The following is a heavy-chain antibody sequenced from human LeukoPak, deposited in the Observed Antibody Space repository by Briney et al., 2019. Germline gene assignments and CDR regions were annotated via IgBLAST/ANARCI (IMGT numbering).Heavy chain of an antibody. J-gene: IGHJ5*02. D-gene: IGHD3-10*01. CDR2: IKPNSGDT. CDR1: GYSFADYY. V-gene: IGHV1-2*02. CDR3: ATNILVRDVINWFDP. Sequence: ASVKVSCKASGYSFADYYMHWVRQAPGQGLEWMGWIKPNSGDTRSAQKFQGRVTMTRDTSISTAYMELSSLRYDDTAVYYCATNILVRDVINWFDPWGQGTLVTVSS.